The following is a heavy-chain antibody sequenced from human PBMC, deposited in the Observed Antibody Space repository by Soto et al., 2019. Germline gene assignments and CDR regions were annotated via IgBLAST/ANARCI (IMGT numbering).Heavy chain of an antibody. CDR3: AKVAGGLGYFDL. Sequence: GGSLRLSCVASGFTFSDYAMTWVHQAPGKGLEWVATISATGGNIEYTDSLKGRFTISRDNSKNTLYLQLNGLTSDDTAVHYCAKVAGGLGYFDLWGRGTLVTVSS. CDR1: GFTFSDYA. D-gene: IGHD3-16*01. CDR2: ISATGGNI. J-gene: IGHJ2*01. V-gene: IGHV3-23*01.